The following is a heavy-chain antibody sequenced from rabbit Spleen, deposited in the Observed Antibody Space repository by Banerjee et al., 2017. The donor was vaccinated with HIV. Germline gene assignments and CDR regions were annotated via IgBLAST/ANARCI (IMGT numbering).Heavy chain of an antibody. CDR3: ARDTSSSFSSYGMDL. CDR2: IYGGSSGFT. Sequence: QEQLKETGGGLVQPGGSLTLSCKASGFSFSSNYFMCWVRQAPGKGLEWIACIYGGSSGFTYFANWAKGRFTISKTASTTVTLHMTSLTAADTATYFCARDTSSSFSSYGMDLWGPGTLVTVS. CDR1: GFSFSSNYF. V-gene: IGHV1S45*01. D-gene: IGHD1-1*01. J-gene: IGHJ6*01.